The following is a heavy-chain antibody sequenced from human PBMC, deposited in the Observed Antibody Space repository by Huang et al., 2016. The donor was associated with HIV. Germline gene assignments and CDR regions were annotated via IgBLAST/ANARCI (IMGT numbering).Heavy chain of an antibody. J-gene: IGHJ4*02. CDR2: LNPSDGST. Sequence: QVQLVQSGAEVKKPGASVKVSCKASGYAFTSYYMHWVRQATGQGLEGMGILNPSDGSTSYAQKFQGRVTTTRDTSTNTVFMELSSLRSEDTAVYYCARDRDFYDSSGYWGFNYFDYWGQGTLVTVSS. CDR3: ARDRDFYDSSGYWGFNYFDY. CDR1: GYAFTSYY. D-gene: IGHD3-22*01. V-gene: IGHV1-46*01.